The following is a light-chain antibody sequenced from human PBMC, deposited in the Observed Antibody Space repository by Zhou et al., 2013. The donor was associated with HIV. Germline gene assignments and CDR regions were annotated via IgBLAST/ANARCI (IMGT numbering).Light chain of an antibody. J-gene: IGKJ1*01. CDR3: QQFYSTWT. CDR2: WAS. CDR1: QSVLYSSNNKNY. V-gene: IGKV4-1*01. Sequence: DIVMTQSPDSLAVSLGERATIKCKSSQSVLYSSNNKNYLGWYQKKPRQPPKLLINWASTRESGVPDRFSGSGSGTDFTLTISSLQAEDVAVYYCQQFYSTWTFGQGTKVEIK.